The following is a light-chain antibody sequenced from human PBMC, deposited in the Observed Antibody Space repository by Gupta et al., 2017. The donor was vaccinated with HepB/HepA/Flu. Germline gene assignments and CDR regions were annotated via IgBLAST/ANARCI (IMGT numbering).Light chain of an antibody. Sequence: DIQMTKSPFSLSESVGDRVTFSCRASQSVSSHLNWYQQKPGKAPKLLIYSESSLQSGVPPRFSGSGSGTDFTLTITNLRPEDFATYFCQQSYGSPTFGQGTRLEIK. CDR1: QSVSSH. CDR3: QQSYGSPT. J-gene: IGKJ5*01. CDR2: SES. V-gene: IGKV1-39*01.